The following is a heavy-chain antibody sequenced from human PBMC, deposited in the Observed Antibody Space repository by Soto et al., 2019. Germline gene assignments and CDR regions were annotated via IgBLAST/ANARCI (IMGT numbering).Heavy chain of an antibody. CDR3: ARDPTLRSSAGYYYYGMDV. CDR2: INSDGSST. D-gene: IGHD6-6*01. V-gene: IGHV3-74*01. Sequence: GGSLRLSCAASGFTFSSYWMHWVRQAPGKGLVWVSRINSDGSSTSYADSVKGRFTISRDNAKNTLYLQMNSLRAEDTAVYYCARDPTLRSSAGYYYYGMDVWGQGTTVTVSS. CDR1: GFTFSSYW. J-gene: IGHJ6*02.